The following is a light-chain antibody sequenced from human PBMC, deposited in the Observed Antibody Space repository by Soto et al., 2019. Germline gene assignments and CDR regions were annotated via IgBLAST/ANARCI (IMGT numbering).Light chain of an antibody. Sequence: QSVLTQPPSASGTPGQRVTLSCSGRSSNIGSNYVFWYQHLPGTAPKLLIYRNNQRTSGVPDRFSGSKSGTSGSLAISGLRSEDEADYHCAAWDDSLSGQVFGGGTQVTVL. V-gene: IGLV1-47*01. J-gene: IGLJ3*02. CDR3: AAWDDSLSGQV. CDR2: RNN. CDR1: SSNIGSNY.